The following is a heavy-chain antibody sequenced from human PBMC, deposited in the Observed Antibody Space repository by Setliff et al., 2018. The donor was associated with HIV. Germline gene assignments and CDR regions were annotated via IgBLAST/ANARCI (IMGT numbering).Heavy chain of an antibody. CDR3: ATEGREKLALFDH. J-gene: IGHJ4*02. CDR1: GLSMRAHY. D-gene: IGHD6-6*01. CDR2: ILYSGNA. Sequence: PSETLSLTCNVSGLSMRAHYWSWVRQPPGKRLEWVGYILYSGNANYNPSFKNRVTVSLDEAKSQFSLNLKSVTSADTAVYYCATEGREKLALFDHWGLGILVTVSS. V-gene: IGHV4-59*11.